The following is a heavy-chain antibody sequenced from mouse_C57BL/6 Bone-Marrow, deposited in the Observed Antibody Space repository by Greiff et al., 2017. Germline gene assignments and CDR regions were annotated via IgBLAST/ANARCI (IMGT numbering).Heavy chain of an antibody. V-gene: IGHV1-55*01. CDR3: AELTGTWWYFDV. J-gene: IGHJ1*03. D-gene: IGHD4-1*01. CDR1: GYTFTSYW. Sequence: QVQLKQSGAELVKPGASVKMSCKASGYTFTSYWITWVKQRPGQGLEWIGDIYPGSGSTNYNEKFKSKATLTVDTSSSTAYMQLSSLTSEDSAVYYCAELTGTWWYFDVWGTGTTVTVSS. CDR2: IYPGSGST.